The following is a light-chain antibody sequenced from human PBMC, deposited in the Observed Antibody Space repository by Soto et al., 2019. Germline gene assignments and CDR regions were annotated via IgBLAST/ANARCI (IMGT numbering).Light chain of an antibody. Sequence: QSALTQPASVSGSPGQSITISCSGTSSDVGGYNYVSWYQQHPGKAPKLMIYDVSNRPSGVSNRFSGSESGNTASLTISGLQAEDEADYYCCSYTSSSTLVVFGGGTKLTVL. V-gene: IGLV2-14*01. CDR3: CSYTSSSTLVV. J-gene: IGLJ2*01. CDR1: SSDVGGYNY. CDR2: DVS.